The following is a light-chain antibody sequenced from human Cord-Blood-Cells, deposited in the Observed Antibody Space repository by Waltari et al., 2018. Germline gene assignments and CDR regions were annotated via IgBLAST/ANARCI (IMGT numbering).Light chain of an antibody. CDR1: QDISNY. J-gene: IGKJ4*01. Sequence: DIQMTQSPSSLSASVGDRVTTTCQASQDISNYLNWYQPKPGKAPKLLIDDASDVETGVPSRFSGIGSGTDCTFTIRSLQPEDIATYYWQQYENLPLTFGGGTKVEIK. V-gene: IGKV1-33*01. CDR3: QQYENLPLT. CDR2: DAS.